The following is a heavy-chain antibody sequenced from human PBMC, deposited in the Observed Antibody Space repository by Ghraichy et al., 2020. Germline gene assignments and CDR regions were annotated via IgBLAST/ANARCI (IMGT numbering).Heavy chain of an antibody. J-gene: IGHJ4*02. CDR2: ISGSGGST. CDR3: AKDFGGDYGGNPVDY. Sequence: GESLNISCAASGFTFSSHAMSWVRQAPGKGLEWVSAISGSGGSTYYADSVKGRFTISRDNSKNTLYLQMNSLRAEDTAVYYCAKDFGGDYGGNPVDYWGQGTLVTVSS. V-gene: IGHV3-23*01. CDR1: GFTFSSHA. D-gene: IGHD4-23*01.